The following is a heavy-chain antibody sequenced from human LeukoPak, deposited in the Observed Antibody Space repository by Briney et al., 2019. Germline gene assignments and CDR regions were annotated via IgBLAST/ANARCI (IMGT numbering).Heavy chain of an antibody. CDR2: ISSSGSTK. Sequence: GGSLRLSCAASGFTFSSFEMNWVRQAPGKGLEWVSYISSSGSTKYYADSVKGRFTISRDNAKNSLYLQMNSLRAEDTAVYYCARSFAYWGQGTLVTVSS. J-gene: IGHJ4*02. V-gene: IGHV3-48*03. CDR1: GFTFSSFE. CDR3: ARSFAY.